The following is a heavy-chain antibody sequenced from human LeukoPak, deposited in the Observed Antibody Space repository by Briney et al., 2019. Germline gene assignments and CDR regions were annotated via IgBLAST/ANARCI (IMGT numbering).Heavy chain of an antibody. Sequence: GGSLGLSCAASGFTFSSYAMSWVRQAPGKGLEWVSAISGSGGSTYYADSVKGRFTISRDNSKNTLFLQMNSLRAEDTAIYYCAKDVVVTATPYYFDYWGQGTLVTVSS. V-gene: IGHV3-23*01. D-gene: IGHD2-21*02. CDR3: AKDVVVTATPYYFDY. J-gene: IGHJ4*02. CDR1: GFTFSSYA. CDR2: ISGSGGST.